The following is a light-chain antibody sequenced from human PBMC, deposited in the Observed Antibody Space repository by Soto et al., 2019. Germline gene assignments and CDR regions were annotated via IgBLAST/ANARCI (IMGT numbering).Light chain of an antibody. J-gene: IGLJ3*02. CDR1: SSDVGGHNS. V-gene: IGLV2-14*01. CDR3: SSYTSRITVV. Sequence: QSVLTQPASVSGSPGQSITISCTGTSSDVGGHNSVSWYQQYPDKAPKVIIYEVSYRPSGVSNRFSGSKSGNTASLTISGLQAEDEADYYCSSYTSRITVVFGGGTKLTVL. CDR2: EVS.